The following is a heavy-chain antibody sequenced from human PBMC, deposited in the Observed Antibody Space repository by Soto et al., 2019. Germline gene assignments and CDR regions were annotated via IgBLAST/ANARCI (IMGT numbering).Heavy chain of an antibody. V-gene: IGHV4-30-4*08. CDR2: IHYSGSI. CDR3: AREDDGGDRDYYGLDV. Sequence: QVQLQQSGPGLVKPSQTLSLTCTVSGGSISYEYYHWTWIRQSPGKGLEWIGYIHYSGSIIYNPSLKRRVTISVDTSKTQFSLKLSSVTAADTAVYFCAREDDGGDRDYYGLDVWGQGTTVTVSS. CDR1: GGSISYEYYH. J-gene: IGHJ6*02. D-gene: IGHD2-21*02.